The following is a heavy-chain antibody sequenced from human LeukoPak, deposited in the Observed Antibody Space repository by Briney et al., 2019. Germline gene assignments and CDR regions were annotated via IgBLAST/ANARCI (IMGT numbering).Heavy chain of an antibody. J-gene: IGHJ4*02. Sequence: ETLSLTCTVSGGSISSYYWSWIRQPPGKGLERIGYIYYSGSTNYNPSLKSRVTISVDTSKNQFSLKLSSVTAADTAVYYCARGQMVRGDPSFDYWGQGTLVTVSS. CDR1: GGSISSYY. CDR2: IYYSGST. V-gene: IGHV4-59*01. D-gene: IGHD3-10*01. CDR3: ARGQMVRGDPSFDY.